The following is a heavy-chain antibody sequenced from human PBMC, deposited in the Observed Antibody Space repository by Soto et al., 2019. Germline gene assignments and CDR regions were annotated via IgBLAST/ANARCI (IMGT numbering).Heavy chain of an antibody. Sequence: GESLKISCKGSGHNFTPYWIAWVRQMPGKGLEWMGTIHPDDSDTRYSPSFRGQVTLSADKSISIAYIEWDSLKTSDTAMYYCARQVRQFGSFDCWGQGALVTVSS. J-gene: IGHJ4*02. V-gene: IGHV5-51*01. D-gene: IGHD3-10*01. CDR2: IHPDDSDT. CDR1: GHNFTPYW. CDR3: ARQVRQFGSFDC.